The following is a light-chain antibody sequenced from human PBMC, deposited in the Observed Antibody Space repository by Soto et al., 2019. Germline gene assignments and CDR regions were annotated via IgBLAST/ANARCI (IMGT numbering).Light chain of an antibody. V-gene: IGKV3D-15*01. CDR3: HQYNSWPRGT. CDR1: QSVSIN. CDR2: GAS. Sequence: EVVMTQSPATLSVSPGERATLSCRASQSVSINVAWYQQKPGQAPRLLIYGASTRAAGIPARFSGSGSGTDFTLTISSLQSEDSAVYYCHQYNSWPRGTFGPGTKVEIK. J-gene: IGKJ3*01.